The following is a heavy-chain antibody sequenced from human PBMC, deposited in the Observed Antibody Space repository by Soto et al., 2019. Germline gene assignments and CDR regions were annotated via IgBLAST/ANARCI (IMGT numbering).Heavy chain of an antibody. J-gene: IGHJ4*02. CDR1: GFTFSSYA. D-gene: IGHD2-2*01. Sequence: PGGSLRLSCAVSGFTFSSYAMSWVRQAPGKGLEWVSAISGSGGSTYYADCVKGRFTISRDNSKNTLYLQMNSLRAEDTAVYYCAKVRDPIAVVTAALFEYWGQGTLVTVSS. CDR3: AKVRDPIAVVTAALFEY. V-gene: IGHV3-23*01. CDR2: ISGSGGST.